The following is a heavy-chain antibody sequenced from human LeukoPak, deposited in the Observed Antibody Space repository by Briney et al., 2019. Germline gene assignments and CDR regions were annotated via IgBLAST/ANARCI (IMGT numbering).Heavy chain of an antibody. CDR3: ARVPNDSSGYYIWSDP. CDR2: ISSSGSTI. D-gene: IGHD3-22*01. V-gene: IGHV3-11*01. Sequence: GGSLRLSCAASGFTFSDYYMSWIRQAPGKGLEWVSYISSSGSTIYYADSVKGRFTISRDNAKNSLYLQMNSLRAEDTAVYYCARVPNDSSGYYIWSDPWGQGTLVTVSS. J-gene: IGHJ5*02. CDR1: GFTFSDYY.